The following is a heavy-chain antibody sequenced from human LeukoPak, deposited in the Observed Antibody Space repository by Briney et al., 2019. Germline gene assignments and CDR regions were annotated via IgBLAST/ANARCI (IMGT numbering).Heavy chain of an antibody. CDR1: GYTLTELS. CDR2: FDPEDGET. CDR3: ATGYGSGYYFDY. J-gene: IGHJ4*02. D-gene: IGHD3-10*01. V-gene: IGHV1-24*01. Sequence: ASVKVSCKVSGYTLTELSMHWVRQAPGKGLEWMGGFDPEDGETIYAQKFQGRVTMTEDTSTDTAYMELSSRRSEDTAVYYCATGYGSGYYFDYWGQGTLVTVSS.